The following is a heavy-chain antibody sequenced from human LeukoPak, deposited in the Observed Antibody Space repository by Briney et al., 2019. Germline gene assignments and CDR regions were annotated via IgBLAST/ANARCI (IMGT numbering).Heavy chain of an antibody. CDR1: GFTFSSYG. D-gene: IGHD5-24*01. CDR3: AREGDGYNSPIDY. J-gene: IGHJ4*02. Sequence: GGSLRLSCAASGFTFSSYGMHWVRQAPGKGLEWVAFIRYDGSNIYWADSVKGRFTISRDNAKNSLYLQMNSLRAEGTAVYYCAREGDGYNSPIDYWGQGTPVTVSS. CDR2: IRYDGSNI. V-gene: IGHV3-30*02.